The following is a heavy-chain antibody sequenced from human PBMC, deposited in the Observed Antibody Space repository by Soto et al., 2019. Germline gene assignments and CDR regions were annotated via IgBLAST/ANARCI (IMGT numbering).Heavy chain of an antibody. J-gene: IGHJ4*02. CDR3: TQGYCSGGSCYPYYFDY. Sequence: VQLVESGGGLVQPGGSLRLSCAASGFIVSSNYMSWVRQAPGKGLEWVSVIYSGGSTYYADSVKGRFTISRDNSKNTLYLQMNSLRAEDTAVYYCTQGYCSGGSCYPYYFDYWGQGTLVTVSS. CDR2: IYSGGST. D-gene: IGHD2-15*01. CDR1: GFIVSSNY. V-gene: IGHV3-66*01.